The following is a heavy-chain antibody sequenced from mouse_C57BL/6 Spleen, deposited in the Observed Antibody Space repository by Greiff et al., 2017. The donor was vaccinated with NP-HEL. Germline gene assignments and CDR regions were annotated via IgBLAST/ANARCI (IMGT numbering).Heavy chain of an antibody. V-gene: IGHV1-55*01. CDR1: GYTFTSYW. Sequence: QVQLQQPGAELVKPGASVKMSCKASGYTFTSYWITWVKQRPGQGLEWIGDIYPGSGSTNYNEKFKSKATLTVDTSSSTAYMQLSSLTSEDSAVYYCARSPFITTVVAPRYFDVWGTGTTVTVSS. D-gene: IGHD1-1*01. J-gene: IGHJ1*03. CDR3: ARSPFITTVVAPRYFDV. CDR2: IYPGSGST.